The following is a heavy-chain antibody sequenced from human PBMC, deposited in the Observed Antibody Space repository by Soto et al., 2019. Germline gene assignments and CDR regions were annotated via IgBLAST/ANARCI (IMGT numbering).Heavy chain of an antibody. CDR1: GGTFSSYA. CDR3: ARGQEYCSGGSCYENYYYGMDV. J-gene: IGHJ6*02. V-gene: IGHV1-69*13. CDR2: IIPIFGTA. D-gene: IGHD2-15*01. Sequence: SVKVSCKASGGTFSSYAISWVRQAPGQGLEWMGGIIPIFGTANYAQKFQGRVTITADESTSTAYMELSSLRSEDTAVYYCARGQEYCSGGSCYENYYYGMDVWGQGTTVTVSS.